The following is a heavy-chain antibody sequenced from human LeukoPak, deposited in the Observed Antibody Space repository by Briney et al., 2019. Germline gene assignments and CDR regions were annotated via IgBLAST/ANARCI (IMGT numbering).Heavy chain of an antibody. J-gene: IGHJ5*02. CDR2: MNPNSGNT. CDR1: GYTFTSYD. D-gene: IGHD6-6*01. V-gene: IGHV1-8*01. CDR3: ARTRGVAARRAWFDP. Sequence: GASVKVSCKASGYTFTSYDINWVRQATGQGLEWMGWMNPNSGNTGYAQKFQGRVTMTRNTSISTAYMELSSLRSEDTAVYYCARTRGVAARRAWFDPWGQGTPVTVSS.